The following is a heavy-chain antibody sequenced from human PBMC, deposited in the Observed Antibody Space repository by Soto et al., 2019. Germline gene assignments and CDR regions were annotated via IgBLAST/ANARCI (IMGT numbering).Heavy chain of an antibody. CDR2: IYYSGST. V-gene: IGHV4-59*08. D-gene: IGHD4-17*01. CDR1: GGSISSYY. Sequence: SETLSLTCTVSGGSISSYYWSWIRQPPGKGLEWIGYIYYSGSTNYNPSLKSRVTISVDTSKNQFSLKLSSVTAADTAVYYCARQSGSGYGENFDYWGQGTLVTVSS. J-gene: IGHJ4*02. CDR3: ARQSGSGYGENFDY.